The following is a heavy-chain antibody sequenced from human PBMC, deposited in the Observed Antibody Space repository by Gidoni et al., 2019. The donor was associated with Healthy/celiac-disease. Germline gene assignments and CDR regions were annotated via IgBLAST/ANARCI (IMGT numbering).Heavy chain of an antibody. Sequence: EVQLLESGGGLVQPGGSLSLSCAASAFTFSSYAMSWVRQAPGKGLEWVSAISGSGGSPYYADTVKGRFTISRDNSKNTLYLQMNSLRAEDTAVYYCAKDGGPPLTDYWGQGTLVTVSS. CDR2: ISGSGGSP. D-gene: IGHD3-10*01. CDR1: AFTFSSYA. V-gene: IGHV3-23*01. CDR3: AKDGGPPLTDY. J-gene: IGHJ4*02.